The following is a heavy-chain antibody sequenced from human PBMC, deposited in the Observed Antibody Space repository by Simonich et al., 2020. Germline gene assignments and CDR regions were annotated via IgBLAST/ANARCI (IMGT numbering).Heavy chain of an antibody. D-gene: IGHD3-10*01. V-gene: IGHV1-2*02. CDR1: GYTFTGYY. J-gene: IGHJ4*02. CDR2: NNPSRGGT. CDR3: ARWPSIPASYGSGSYFDY. Sequence: QVQLVQSGAEVKKPGASVKVSCKASGYTFTGYYMHWVRQAPGKGLGRMGGNNPSRGGTNYAQKFQGRVTMTRDTSISTAYMELSRLRSDDTAVYYCARWPSIPASYGSGSYFDYWGQGTLVTVSS.